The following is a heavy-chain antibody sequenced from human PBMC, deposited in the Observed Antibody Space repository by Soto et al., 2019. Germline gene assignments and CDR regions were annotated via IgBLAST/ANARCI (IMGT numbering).Heavy chain of an antibody. V-gene: IGHV4-59*08. CDR1: GGSISSYY. Sequence: PSETLSLTCTVSGGSISSYYWSWIRQPPGKGLEWIGYIYYSGSTNYNPSLKSRVTISVDTSKNQFSLKLSSVTAADTAVYYCASPRRGCSGGSCYRDAFDIWGQGTMVTVSS. CDR2: IYYSGST. D-gene: IGHD2-15*01. CDR3: ASPRRGCSGGSCYRDAFDI. J-gene: IGHJ3*02.